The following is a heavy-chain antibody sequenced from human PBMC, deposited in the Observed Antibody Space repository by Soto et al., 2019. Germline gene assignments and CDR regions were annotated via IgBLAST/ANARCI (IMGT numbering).Heavy chain of an antibody. Sequence: PGGSLRLSCAASGFSFSNHGMQWVRQAPGKGLEWVAVISYDGNVKYYTDSVKGRLTISRDNSQSTLFLQMDSLRPEDAAVYYCAKDLKVSGGFHGSLNYYYGMDVWGQGTTVTVS. CDR2: ISYDGNVK. V-gene: IGHV3-30*18. CDR1: GFSFSNHG. J-gene: IGHJ6*02. CDR3: AKDLKVSGGFHGSLNYYYGMDV. D-gene: IGHD3-10*01.